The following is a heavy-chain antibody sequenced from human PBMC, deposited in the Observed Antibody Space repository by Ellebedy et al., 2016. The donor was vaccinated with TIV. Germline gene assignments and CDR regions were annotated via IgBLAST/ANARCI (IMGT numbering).Heavy chain of an antibody. Sequence: AASVKVSCKASGYTFITFGISWVRQAPGQGLDWMGWINPYNGYTKYVEKFQGRVTVTTDTSTSTAYMELTSLRSYDTAVYYCARDELDNRGYHYDYWGQGTLVTVSS. CDR3: ARDELDNRGYHYDY. CDR1: GYTFITFG. V-gene: IGHV1-18*01. J-gene: IGHJ4*02. D-gene: IGHD3-22*01. CDR2: INPYNGYT.